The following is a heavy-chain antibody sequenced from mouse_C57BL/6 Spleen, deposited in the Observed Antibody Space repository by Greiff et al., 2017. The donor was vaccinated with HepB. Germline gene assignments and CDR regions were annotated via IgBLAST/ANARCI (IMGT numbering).Heavy chain of an antibody. V-gene: IGHV2-2*01. CDR3: ARGAWDPFAY. J-gene: IGHJ3*01. CDR2: IWSGGST. CDR1: GFSLTSYG. Sequence: QVQLKQSGPGLVQPSQRLSITCTVSGFSLTSYGVHWVRQSPGKGLEWLGVIWSGGSTDYNAAFISRLSISKDNSKSQVFSKMNSLQADDTAIYYCARGAWDPFAYWGQGTLVTVSA. D-gene: IGHD4-1*01.